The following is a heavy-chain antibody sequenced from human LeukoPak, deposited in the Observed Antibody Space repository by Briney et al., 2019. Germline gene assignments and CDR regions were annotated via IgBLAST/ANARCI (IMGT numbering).Heavy chain of an antibody. Sequence: SETLSLTCTVSGGSISSYYWSWIRQPAGKGLEWIGRIYTSGSTNYNPSLKSRVTISVDTSKNQFSLKLSSVTGADTAVYYCARDRGEHDYGDMGWFDPWGQGTLVTVSS. CDR1: GGSISSYY. J-gene: IGHJ5*02. D-gene: IGHD4-17*01. CDR2: IYTSGST. V-gene: IGHV4-4*07. CDR3: ARDRGEHDYGDMGWFDP.